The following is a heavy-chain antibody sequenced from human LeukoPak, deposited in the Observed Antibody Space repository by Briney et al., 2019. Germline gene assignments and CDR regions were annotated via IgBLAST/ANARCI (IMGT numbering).Heavy chain of an antibody. CDR2: IRYDGSNK. D-gene: IGHD3-16*02. J-gene: IGHJ4*02. Sequence: PGGSLRLSCAASGFTFSSYGMHWVRQAPGKGLEWVAFIRYDGSNKYYADSVKGRFTIYRDNSKNTLYLKMNSLRAEDTAVYYCAKDDYDYVWGSYRYSQLPGTFDYWGQGTLVTVSS. CDR3: AKDDYDYVWGSYRYSQLPGTFDY. V-gene: IGHV3-30*02. CDR1: GFTFSSYG.